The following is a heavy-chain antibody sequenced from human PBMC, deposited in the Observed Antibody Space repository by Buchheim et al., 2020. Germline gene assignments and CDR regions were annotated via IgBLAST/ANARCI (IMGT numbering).Heavy chain of an antibody. Sequence: VQLVESGGDLVQPGGSLRLSCAASGFTFSSYGMHWVRQAPGKGLEWVAAIWYGGGNKYCADSVKGRFTISRDNSKNTLYLQMNSLSADDTAVYYCARGHGTGYYYGSGSYYDYWGQGTL. CDR3: ARGHGTGYYYGSGSYYDY. J-gene: IGHJ4*02. CDR2: IWYGGGNK. D-gene: IGHD3-10*01. V-gene: IGHV3-33*01. CDR1: GFTFSSYG.